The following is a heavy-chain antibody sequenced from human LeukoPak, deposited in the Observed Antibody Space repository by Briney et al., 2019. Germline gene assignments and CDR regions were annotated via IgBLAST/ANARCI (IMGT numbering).Heavy chain of an antibody. D-gene: IGHD5-18*01. Sequence: SETLSLTCTVSGYSISSGYYWGWIRQPPGKGLEWIGSIYHSGSTYYNPSLKSRVTISVDTSKNQFSLKLSSVTAADTAVNYXXXXGSGYSYGPFDYWGQGTLVTVSS. CDR3: XXXGSGYSYGPFDY. J-gene: IGHJ4*02. CDR2: IYHSGST. V-gene: IGHV4-38-2*02. CDR1: GYSISSGYY.